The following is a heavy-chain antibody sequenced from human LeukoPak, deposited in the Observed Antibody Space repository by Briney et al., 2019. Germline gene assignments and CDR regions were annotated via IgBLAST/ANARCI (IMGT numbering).Heavy chain of an antibody. D-gene: IGHD3-22*01. CDR2: ISGSGGST. V-gene: IGHV3-23*01. CDR1: GFTFSSYA. Sequence: GGSLRLSCAASGFTFSSYAMSWVRQAPGKGLEWVSAISGSGGSTYYADSVKGRFTISRDNYKTTLYLQMNSLRAEDTAVYYCGKGINYYDNSGYFKHWGQGTLVTVSS. CDR3: GKGINYYDNSGYFKH. J-gene: IGHJ4*02.